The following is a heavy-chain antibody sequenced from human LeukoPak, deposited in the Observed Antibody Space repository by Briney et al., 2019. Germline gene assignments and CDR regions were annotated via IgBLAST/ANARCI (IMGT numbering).Heavy chain of an antibody. CDR1: GFTFSNAW. CDR2: IKSKTDGGTT. V-gene: IGHV3-15*01. CDR3: TTDISRAARGYYYYYMDV. Sequence: PGGSLRLSCAASGFTFSNAWMSWVRQAPGKGLEWVGRIKSKTDGGTTDYAAPVKGRFTISRDDSKNTLYLQMNSLKTEDTAVYYCTTDISRAARGYYYYYMDVWGKGTTVTISS. J-gene: IGHJ6*03. D-gene: IGHD5-12*01.